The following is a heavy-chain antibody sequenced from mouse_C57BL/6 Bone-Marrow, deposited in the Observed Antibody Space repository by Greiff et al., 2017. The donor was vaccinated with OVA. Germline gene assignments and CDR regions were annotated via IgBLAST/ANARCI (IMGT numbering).Heavy chain of an antibody. Sequence: QVQLQQSGPELVKPGASVKLSCKASGYTFTSYDINWVKQRPGQGLEWIGWIYPRDGSTKYNAKFKGKATLTVDTSSSTAYMELHSLTSEDSAVYFCARRIYYGNWYFDVWGTGTTVTVSS. CDR1: GYTFTSYD. V-gene: IGHV1-85*01. CDR2: IYPRDGST. D-gene: IGHD2-1*01. CDR3: ARRIYYGNWYFDV. J-gene: IGHJ1*03.